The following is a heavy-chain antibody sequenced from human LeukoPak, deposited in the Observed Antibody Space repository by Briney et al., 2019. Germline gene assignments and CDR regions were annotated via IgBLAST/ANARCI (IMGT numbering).Heavy chain of an antibody. Sequence: GGSLRLSCAASGFTFSSYAMSWVRQAPGKGLEWVSAISGSGGSTYYADSVKGRFTISRDNSKNTLYLQMNSLRAEDTAVYYCASSPHLRFFYYYGMDVWGQGTTVTVSS. CDR1: GFTFSSYA. J-gene: IGHJ6*02. CDR2: ISGSGGST. D-gene: IGHD3-3*01. V-gene: IGHV3-23*01. CDR3: ASSPHLRFFYYYGMDV.